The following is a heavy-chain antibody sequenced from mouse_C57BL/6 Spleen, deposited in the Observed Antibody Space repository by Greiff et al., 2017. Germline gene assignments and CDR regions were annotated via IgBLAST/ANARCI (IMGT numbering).Heavy chain of an antibody. CDR1: GFTFSSYA. D-gene: IGHD4-1*01. V-gene: IGHV5-4*01. CDR3: AREGGLGDAMDY. J-gene: IGHJ4*01. CDR2: ISGGGSYT. Sequence: EVQVVESGGGLVKPGGSLKLSCAASGFTFSSYAMSWVRQTPEKRLEWVATISGGGSYTYYPDNVKGRFTISRDNAKNNLYLQMSHLKSEDTAMYYCAREGGLGDAMDYWGQGTSVTVSS.